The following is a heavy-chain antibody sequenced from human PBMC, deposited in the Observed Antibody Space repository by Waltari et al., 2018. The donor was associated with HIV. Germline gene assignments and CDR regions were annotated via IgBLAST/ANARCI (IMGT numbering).Heavy chain of an antibody. CDR3: ARQSLGSFDY. Sequence: EVQLLESGGGLVQPGGSLRLSCATSGFTFRSYAMSWFRQAPRKGLECVSAITVSGGSTYYADSVKGRFTISRDNSKNTLYLQMDSLRAEDTAVYYCARQSLGSFDYWGQGTLVTVSS. V-gene: IGHV3-23*01. J-gene: IGHJ4*02. CDR1: GFTFRSYA. CDR2: ITVSGGST. D-gene: IGHD7-27*01.